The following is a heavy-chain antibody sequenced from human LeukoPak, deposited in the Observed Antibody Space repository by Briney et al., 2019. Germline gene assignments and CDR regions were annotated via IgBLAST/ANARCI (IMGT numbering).Heavy chain of an antibody. V-gene: IGHV3-9*01. CDR2: ISWNSGSI. J-gene: IGHJ6*02. CDR3: ARVQLNYYYYGIDV. D-gene: IGHD6-13*01. Sequence: GGSLRLSCAASGFTFDDYAMHWVRQAPGKGLEWVSGISWNSGSIGYADSVKGRFTISRDNAKNSLYLQMNSLRAEDTALYYCARVQLNYYYYGIDVWGQGTTVTVSS. CDR1: GFTFDDYA.